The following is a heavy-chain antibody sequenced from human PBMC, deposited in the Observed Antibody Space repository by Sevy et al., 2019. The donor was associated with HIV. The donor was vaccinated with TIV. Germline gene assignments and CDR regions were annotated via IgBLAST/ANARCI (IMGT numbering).Heavy chain of an antibody. CDR1: GLTFSTYG. V-gene: IGHV3-30*18. J-gene: IGHJ4*02. CDR3: AKDQGGYNYAPGY. D-gene: IGHD5-18*01. CDR2: ISYDGNIQ. Sequence: GGSLRLSCAASGLTFSTYGMHWVRQAPGKGLEWGAVISYDGNIQYYADPVKGRFTVSRDNSKNTLYLQMNSLRAEDSAVYYCAKDQGGYNYAPGYWGQGTLVTVSS.